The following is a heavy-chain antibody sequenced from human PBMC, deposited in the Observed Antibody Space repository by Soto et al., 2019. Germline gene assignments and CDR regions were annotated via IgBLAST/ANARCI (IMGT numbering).Heavy chain of an antibody. CDR2: ISGSGGST. CDR1: GFTFSSYA. J-gene: IGHJ4*02. CDR3: AKDTYYGSGTVADFDQ. V-gene: IGHV3-23*01. D-gene: IGHD3-10*01. Sequence: GGSLRLSCAASGFTFSSYAMSWVRQAPGKGLEWVSAISGSGGSTYYADSVKGRFTISRDNSKNTLYLQMNSLRAEDTAVYYCAKDTYYGSGTVADFDQWGQGTLVTVSS.